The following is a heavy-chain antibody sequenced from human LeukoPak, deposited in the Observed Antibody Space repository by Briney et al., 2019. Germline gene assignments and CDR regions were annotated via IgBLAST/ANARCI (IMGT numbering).Heavy chain of an antibody. CDR1: GFTFSSYW. CDR2: IKQDGSEK. CDR3: ASPIEATLYDAFDI. Sequence: GGSLRLSCAASGFTFSSYWMSWVRQAPGKGLEWVANIKQDGSEKYYVDSVKGRFTISRDNAKNSLYLQMNSLRAEDTAVYYCASPIEATLYDAFDIWGQGTMVTVSS. V-gene: IGHV3-7*03. D-gene: IGHD5-12*01. J-gene: IGHJ3*02.